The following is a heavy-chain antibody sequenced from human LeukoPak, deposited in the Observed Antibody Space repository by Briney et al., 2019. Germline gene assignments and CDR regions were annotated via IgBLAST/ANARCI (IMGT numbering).Heavy chain of an antibody. CDR2: ISGSGGST. J-gene: IGHJ4*02. D-gene: IGHD3-10*01. CDR1: GFTFSSYA. CDR3: AKDDVTVRGVKRAGY. Sequence: PGGFLRLSCAASGFTFSSYAMSWVRQAPGKGLEWVSAISGSGGSTYYADSVKGRFTISRDNSKNTLYLQMNSLRAEDTAVYYCAKDDVTVRGVKRAGYWGQGTLVTVSS. V-gene: IGHV3-23*01.